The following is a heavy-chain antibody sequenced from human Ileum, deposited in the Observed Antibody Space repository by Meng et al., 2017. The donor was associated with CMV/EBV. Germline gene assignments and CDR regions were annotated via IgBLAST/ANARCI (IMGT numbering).Heavy chain of an antibody. Sequence: QFHLRESGPGLLKPSETLSLTGAVSGGSTSTYYWTWVRQPAGKGLEWIGRINAGGSTNDNPSLKSRVTMSVDTSKNQFSLKVTSVTAADTAVYYCAREENTVNQFEYWGQGTLVTVSS. V-gene: IGHV4-4*07. CDR1: GGSTSTYY. CDR2: INAGGST. CDR3: AREENTVNQFEY. D-gene: IGHD4-17*01. J-gene: IGHJ4*02.